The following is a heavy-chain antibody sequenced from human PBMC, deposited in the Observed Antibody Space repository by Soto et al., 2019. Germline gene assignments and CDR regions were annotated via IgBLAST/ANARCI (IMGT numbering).Heavy chain of an antibody. CDR3: ARAESSSQEGYYYYGMDV. CDR2: IYYSGST. J-gene: IGHJ6*02. V-gene: IGHV4-59*01. Sequence: SETLSLTCTVSGGSISSYYWSWIRQPPGKGLEWIGYIYYSGSTNYNPSLKSRVTISVDTSKNQFSLKLSSVTAADTAVYYCARAESSSQEGYYYYGMDVWGQGTTVTVSS. D-gene: IGHD6-6*01. CDR1: GGSISSYY.